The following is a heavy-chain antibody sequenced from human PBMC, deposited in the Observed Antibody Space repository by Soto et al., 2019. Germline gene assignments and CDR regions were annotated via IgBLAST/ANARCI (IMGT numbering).Heavy chain of an antibody. J-gene: IGHJ4*02. CDR1: GGSISSGDYY. Sequence: SETLSLTCTVSGGSISSGDYYWSWIRQPPGKGLEWIGYIYYSGSTYYKPSLKSRVTISVDTSKNQFSLKLSSVTAADTAVYYFSRVQDIAAAAGFVYFDYWGQGTLVTVSS. D-gene: IGHD6-13*01. CDR2: IYYSGST. CDR3: SRVQDIAAAAGFVYFDY. V-gene: IGHV4-30-4*01.